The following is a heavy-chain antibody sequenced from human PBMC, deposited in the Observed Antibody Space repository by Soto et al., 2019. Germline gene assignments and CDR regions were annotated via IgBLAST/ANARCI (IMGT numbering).Heavy chain of an antibody. Sequence: PGGSLRLSCAASGFTFSTYIMNGVRQAPGKGLEWVSYISYSGNTIYYADSVKGRFTISRDNAKNSLYLQMNSLRDDDTAVYYCARGNGIEGSFDPWGQGTLVTVSS. J-gene: IGHJ5*02. CDR3: ARGNGIEGSFDP. D-gene: IGHD4-4*01. V-gene: IGHV3-48*02. CDR2: ISYSGNTI. CDR1: GFTFSTYI.